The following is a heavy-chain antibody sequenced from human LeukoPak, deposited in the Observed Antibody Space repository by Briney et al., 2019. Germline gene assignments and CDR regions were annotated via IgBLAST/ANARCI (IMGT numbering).Heavy chain of an antibody. CDR1: GGSISSSSYY. Sequence: SQTLSLTCTVSGGSISSSSYYWGWIRQPPGKGLEWIGSIYYSGSTYYNPSLKSRVTISVDTSKNQFSLKLSSVTAADTAVYYCAGGLYESSGYFADYWGQGTLVTVSS. CDR2: IYYSGST. V-gene: IGHV4-39*01. CDR3: AGGLYESSGYFADY. J-gene: IGHJ4*02. D-gene: IGHD3-22*01.